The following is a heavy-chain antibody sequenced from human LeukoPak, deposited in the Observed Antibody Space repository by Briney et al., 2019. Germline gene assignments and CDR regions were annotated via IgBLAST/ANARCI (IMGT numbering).Heavy chain of an antibody. J-gene: IGHJ4*02. D-gene: IGHD3-3*01. Sequence: PGGSLRLSCAASGFTFSSYGMHWVRQAPGKGLEGVAVIWYDGSNKYYADSVKGRFTISRDNSKNTLYLQMNSLRAEDTAVYYCARDLRDFWSGYFPGYWGQGTLVTVSS. V-gene: IGHV3-33*01. CDR1: GFTFSSYG. CDR3: ARDLRDFWSGYFPGY. CDR2: IWYDGSNK.